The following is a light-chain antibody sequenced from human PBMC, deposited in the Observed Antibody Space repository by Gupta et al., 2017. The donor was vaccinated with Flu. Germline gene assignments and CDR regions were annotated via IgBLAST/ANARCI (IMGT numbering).Light chain of an antibody. V-gene: IGKV2-28*01. CDR2: LGS. J-gene: IGKJ1*01. CDR3: MQALQTPWT. CDR1: QSLLHSNGYNY. Sequence: ESVSTQSPLSLPVSPGEPASISCRSSQSLLHSNGYNYLDWYLQKPGQSPQLLIYLGSNRASGVPDRFSGSGSGTDFTLKISRVEAEDVGVYYCMQALQTPWTFGQGTKVEIK.